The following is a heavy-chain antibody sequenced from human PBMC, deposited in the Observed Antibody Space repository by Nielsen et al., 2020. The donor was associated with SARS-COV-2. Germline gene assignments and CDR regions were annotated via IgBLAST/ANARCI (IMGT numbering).Heavy chain of an antibody. CDR3: AKDGYPALYYFDY. CDR2: ISWNSGSI. Sequence: SLKISCAASGFTFDDYAMHWVRQAPGKGLEWVSGISWNSGSIGYADSVKSRFTISRDNAKNSLYLQMNSLRAEDTALYYCAKDGYPALYYFDYWGQGTLVTVSS. J-gene: IGHJ4*02. V-gene: IGHV3-9*01. D-gene: IGHD2-15*01. CDR1: GFTFDDYA.